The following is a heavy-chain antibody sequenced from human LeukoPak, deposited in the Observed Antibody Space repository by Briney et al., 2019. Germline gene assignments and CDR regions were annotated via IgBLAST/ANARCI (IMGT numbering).Heavy chain of an antibody. Sequence: GASVKVSCKASGGTFSSYAISWVRQAPGQGLEWMGGIIPIFGTASYAQKFQGRVTITADESTSTAYMELSSLRSEDTAVYYCARHPTSVGATQGFDYWGQGTLVTVSS. D-gene: IGHD1-26*01. CDR3: ARHPTSVGATQGFDY. CDR1: GGTFSSYA. V-gene: IGHV1-69*13. CDR2: IIPIFGTA. J-gene: IGHJ4*02.